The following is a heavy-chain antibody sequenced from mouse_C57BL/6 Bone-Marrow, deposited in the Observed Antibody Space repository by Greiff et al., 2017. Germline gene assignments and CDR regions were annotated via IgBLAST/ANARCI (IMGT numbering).Heavy chain of an antibody. J-gene: IGHJ1*03. CDR2: IDPRDGST. CDR3: ARLEVDGSSGGGYFDV. CDR1: GYTFTSYD. V-gene: IGHV1-85*01. D-gene: IGHD1-1*01. Sequence: QVQLQQSGPELVKPGASVKLSCKASGYTFTSYDINWVKQRPGQGLEWIGWIDPRDGSTKYNEKFKGKATLTVDTSSSTAYMELHSLTSEDSAVYFCARLEVDGSSGGGYFDVWGTGTTVTVSS.